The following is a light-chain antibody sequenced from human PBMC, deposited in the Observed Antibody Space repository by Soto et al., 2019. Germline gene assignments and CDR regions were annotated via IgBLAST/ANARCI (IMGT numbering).Light chain of an antibody. CDR1: SSDGGGYNY. J-gene: IGLJ1*01. CDR3: SSYTSSSTLYV. Sequence: QSVLTQPASVSGSPGQSITISCTGTSSDGGGYNYVSWYQQHPGKAPKLMIYDVSNRPSVVSNRFSGSKSGNTASLTISWLQAEDEADYYCSSYTSSSTLYVFGTGTKVTVL. V-gene: IGLV2-14*01. CDR2: DVS.